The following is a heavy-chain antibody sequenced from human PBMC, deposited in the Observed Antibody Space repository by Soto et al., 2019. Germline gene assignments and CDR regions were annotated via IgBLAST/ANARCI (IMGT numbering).Heavy chain of an antibody. V-gene: IGHV3-15*07. Sequence: SGGSLRLSCAASGFAFSYAGMNWVRQAPGKGLEWVARIKNKNDDEATDYGAPVKGRFTISRDDSENTLYLQMNSLKPEDTAVYYCLSHDASGQNLIPYWGQGTLVTVSS. D-gene: IGHD3-3*01. CDR2: IKNKNDDEAT. CDR3: LSHDASGQNLIPY. J-gene: IGHJ4*02. CDR1: GFAFSYAG.